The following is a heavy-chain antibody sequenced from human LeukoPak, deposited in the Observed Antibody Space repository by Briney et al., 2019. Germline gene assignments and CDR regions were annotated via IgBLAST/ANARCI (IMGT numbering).Heavy chain of an antibody. J-gene: IGHJ6*03. D-gene: IGHD3-10*01. CDR3: AKDWGKHYGSGSYYDYYYMDV. CDR2: ISGSGDRT. CDR1: GFTFSYYG. V-gene: IGHV3-23*01. Sequence: GGSLRLSCAASGFTFSYYGMNWVRQAPGKGLEWVSGISGSGDRTYYEDSVKGRFTISRDNSKNTLYLQMNSLRAEDTAVYYCAKDWGKHYGSGSYYDYYYMDVWGKGTTVTVSS.